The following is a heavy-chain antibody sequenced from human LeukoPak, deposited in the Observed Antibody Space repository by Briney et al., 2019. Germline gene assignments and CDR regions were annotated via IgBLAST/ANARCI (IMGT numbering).Heavy chain of an antibody. D-gene: IGHD3-22*01. J-gene: IGHJ4*02. Sequence: ASVKVSCKASRGTFSSYAISWVRQAPGQGLEWMGGIIPIFGTANYAQKFQGRVTITTDESTSTAYMELSSLRSEDAAVYYCASGFYYYDSSGYYDPYPFDYWGQGTLVTVSS. CDR2: IIPIFGTA. CDR1: RGTFSSYA. CDR3: ASGFYYYDSSGYYDPYPFDY. V-gene: IGHV1-69*05.